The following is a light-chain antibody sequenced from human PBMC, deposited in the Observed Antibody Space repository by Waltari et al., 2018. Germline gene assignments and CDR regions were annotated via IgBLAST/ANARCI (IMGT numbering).Light chain of an antibody. Sequence: SYLLTQPPSVSVAPGKTARITWGGNNVGSKSGHWYQQKPGQAPVLVVYDDSDRPSGIPERFSGSNSGNTATLTISRVEAGDEADYYCQVWDSSSDHVVFGGGTKLTVL. CDR3: QVWDSSSDHVV. J-gene: IGLJ2*01. CDR2: DDS. V-gene: IGLV3-21*03. CDR1: NVGSKS.